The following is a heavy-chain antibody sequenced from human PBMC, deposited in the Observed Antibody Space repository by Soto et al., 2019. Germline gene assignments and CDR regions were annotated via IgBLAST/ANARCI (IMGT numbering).Heavy chain of an antibody. J-gene: IGHJ5*02. CDR1: GGTIRSPDW. D-gene: IGHD6-19*01. Sequence: SETLSLTCGVSGGTIRSPDWWTWVRQPPGKGLEWIGEIFQSGSTNYTPSLESRVTISVDKSKNQFSLTLTYVTAADTAVYFCARGRGRYSSGWSWFDPWGQGILVTVSS. CDR3: ARGRGRYSSGWSWFDP. CDR2: IFQSGST. V-gene: IGHV4-4*02.